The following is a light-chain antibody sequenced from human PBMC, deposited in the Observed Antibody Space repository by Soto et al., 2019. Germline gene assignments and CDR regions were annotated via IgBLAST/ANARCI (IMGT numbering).Light chain of an antibody. CDR2: KAS. V-gene: IGKV1-5*03. Sequence: DIQMTQSPSTLSGSVGDRVTIACRASQTISSWLAWYQQKPGKAPKLLIYKASTLKSGVPSRFSGSGSGTEFTLTISSVQPDDFATYYCQQYNTYSTFGQGTRLEIK. J-gene: IGKJ5*01. CDR3: QQYNTYST. CDR1: QTISSW.